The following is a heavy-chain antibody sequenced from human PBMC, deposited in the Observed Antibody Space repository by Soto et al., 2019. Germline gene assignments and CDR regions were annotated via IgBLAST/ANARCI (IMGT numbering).Heavy chain of an antibody. CDR2: ISYDGSNK. CDR3: ARDLMNEGTVDY. Sequence: QVQLVESGGGVVQPGRSLRLSCAASGFTFSSYAMHWVRQAPGKGLEWVAVISYDGSNKYYADSVKGRFTISRDNSKNTLYLQMNCLRAEDTAVYYFARDLMNEGTVDYWGQGTLVTVSS. V-gene: IGHV3-30-3*01. D-gene: IGHD1-1*01. CDR1: GFTFSSYA. J-gene: IGHJ4*02.